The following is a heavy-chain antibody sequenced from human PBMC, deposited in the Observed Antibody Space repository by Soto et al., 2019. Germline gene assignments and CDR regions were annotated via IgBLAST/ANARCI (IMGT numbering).Heavy chain of an antibody. D-gene: IGHD6-19*01. Sequence: EVQLVESGGGLVQPGGSLGLSCAASGFRFNTYNMNWVRQAPGKGLEWLSYINSRSTAIYYADSVKGRFTISRDNAKKSGYLQMNSLRDEDTAVYFCARAIAVSSTSLDSWGQGTPITVSS. CDR3: ARAIAVSSTSLDS. J-gene: IGHJ4*02. V-gene: IGHV3-48*02. CDR2: INSRSTAI. CDR1: GFRFNTYN.